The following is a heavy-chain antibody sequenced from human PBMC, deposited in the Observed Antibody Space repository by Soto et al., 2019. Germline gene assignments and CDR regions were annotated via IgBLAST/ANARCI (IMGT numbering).Heavy chain of an antibody. Sequence: QVQLQESGPGLVKPSETLSLTCNVSGASMIGNYWTWVRQPPGKGLEWIGNMFYSGTTNYNPSLKSRVTMSLDTSMNQFSLRLSSVTAADTAVYNCARPNMWYGKIQDWGQGTLVTVSS. CDR2: MFYSGTT. CDR1: GASMIGNY. CDR3: ARPNMWYGKIQD. V-gene: IGHV4-59*01. J-gene: IGHJ1*01. D-gene: IGHD2-15*01.